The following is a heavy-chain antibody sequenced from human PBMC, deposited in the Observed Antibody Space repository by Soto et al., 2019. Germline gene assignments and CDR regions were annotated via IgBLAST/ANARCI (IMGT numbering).Heavy chain of an antibody. CDR2: IYYSGST. CDR1: GGSISSYY. CDR3: ARGSGYSSGWSRGPYYFDY. D-gene: IGHD6-19*01. J-gene: IGHJ4*02. V-gene: IGHV4-59*01. Sequence: PSETLSLTCTVSGGSISSYYWSWIRQPPGKGLEWIGYIYYSGSTNYNPSLKSRVTISVDTSKNQFSLKLSSVTAADTAVYYCARGSGYSSGWSRGPYYFDYWGQGTLVTVSS.